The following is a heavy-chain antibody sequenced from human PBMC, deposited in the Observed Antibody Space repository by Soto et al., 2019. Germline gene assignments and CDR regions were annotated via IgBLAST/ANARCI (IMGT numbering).Heavy chain of an antibody. V-gene: IGHV4-31*03. CDR1: GGSISSGGYY. CDR3: ARGIYDFWSGYYQNWFDP. J-gene: IGHJ5*02. CDR2: IYYSGST. D-gene: IGHD3-3*01. Sequence: SETLSLTCTVSGGSISSGGYYWSWIRQHPGKGLEWIGYIYYSGSTYYNQSLKSRVTISVDTSKNQFSLKLSSVTAADTAVYYCARGIYDFWSGYYQNWFDPWGQGTLVTVSS.